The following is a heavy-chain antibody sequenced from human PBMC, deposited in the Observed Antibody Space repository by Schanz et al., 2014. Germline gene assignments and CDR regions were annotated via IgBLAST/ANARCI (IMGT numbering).Heavy chain of an antibody. CDR3: ARSNYSDNSDYYNSFDY. V-gene: IGHV1-2*02. J-gene: IGHJ4*02. CDR2: INPNSGDT. D-gene: IGHD3-22*01. CDR1: GYTTFTDYY. Sequence: QVQLVQSGAEVKKPGASVKVSCKASGYTTFTDYYIHWVRQAPGQGLEWMGWINPNSGDTNYAQKFQGRVTNTADKSTSTAYMDLSILRPEDTAVYYCARSNYSDNSDYYNSFDYWGQGTLVIVSS.